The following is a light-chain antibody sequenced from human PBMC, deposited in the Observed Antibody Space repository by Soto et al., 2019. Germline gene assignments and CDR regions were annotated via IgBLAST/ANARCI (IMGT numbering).Light chain of an antibody. V-gene: IGKV3-15*01. CDR3: QHYENWPRT. CDR1: QSVRGN. CDR2: GVS. Sequence: EIVMTQSPGTLSVSPGERATLSCRASQSVRGNLAWYQQKPGQAPRLLMYGVSTRATGLPARFSGSGSGTEFTLTISSLQSEDFAVYYCQHYENWPRTFGQGTKVEIK. J-gene: IGKJ1*01.